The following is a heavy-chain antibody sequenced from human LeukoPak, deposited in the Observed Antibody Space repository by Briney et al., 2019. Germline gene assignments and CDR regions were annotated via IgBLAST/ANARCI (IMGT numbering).Heavy chain of an antibody. CDR3: ARPENPRGDAFDI. Sequence: GGSLRLSCAASGFTFSSYAMSWVRQAPGKGLEWVSAISGSGGSTYYADSVKGRFTISRDNSKNTLYLQMNSLRAEDTAAYYCARPENPRGDAFDIWGQGTMVTVSS. CDR1: GFTFSSYA. CDR2: ISGSGGST. J-gene: IGHJ3*02. V-gene: IGHV3-23*01.